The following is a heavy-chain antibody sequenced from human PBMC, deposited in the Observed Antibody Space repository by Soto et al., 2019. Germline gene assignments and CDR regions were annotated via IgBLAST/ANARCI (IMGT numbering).Heavy chain of an antibody. CDR2: IYSGGST. D-gene: IGHD2-2*02. Sequence: EVQLVETGGGLIQPGGSLRLSCAASGFTVSNNYMSWVRQAPGKGLEWVSLIYSGGSTFYADSVKGRFTISRDNSKTTLFLQMNSLIADDTAVYFCATYTSLDYCCQVTLFTVSS. CDR3: ATYTSLDY. V-gene: IGHV3-53*02. J-gene: IGHJ4*02. CDR1: GFTVSNNY.